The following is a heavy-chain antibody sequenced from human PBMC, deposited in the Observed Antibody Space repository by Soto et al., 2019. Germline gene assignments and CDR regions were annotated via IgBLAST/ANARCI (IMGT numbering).Heavy chain of an antibody. Sequence: GGSLRLSCAVSGITVSSYYMSWVRQAAGKGLEWVSVIYAGTITYYADSVKGRFTIYRDNSKNTLNLEMNSLRVEDTAVYYCARIPYDNSGTIFDYWGQGTLGTVSS. V-gene: IGHV3-53*01. CDR2: IYAGTIT. J-gene: IGHJ4*02. CDR3: ARIPYDNSGTIFDY. D-gene: IGHD3-22*01. CDR1: GITVSSYY.